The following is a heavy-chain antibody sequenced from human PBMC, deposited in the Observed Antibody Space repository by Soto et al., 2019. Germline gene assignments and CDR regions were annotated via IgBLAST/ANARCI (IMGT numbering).Heavy chain of an antibody. J-gene: IGHJ4*02. D-gene: IGHD5-18*01. CDR3: TRYGGYSYGSDY. CDR1: GFTFSGSA. V-gene: IGHV3-73*01. Sequence: QPGGSLRLSCAASGFTFSGSAMHWVRQASGKGLEWVGRIRSKANSYATAYAASVKGRFTISRDDSKNTAYLQMNSLKTEDTAVYYCTRYGGYSYGSDYWGQGTLVTVSS. CDR2: IRSKANSYAT.